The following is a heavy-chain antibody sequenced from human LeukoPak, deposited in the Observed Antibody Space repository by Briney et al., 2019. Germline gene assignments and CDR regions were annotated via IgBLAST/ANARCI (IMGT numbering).Heavy chain of an antibody. J-gene: IGHJ4*02. CDR1: GFTFSSYA. CDR3: AKVFYDSSGPPGY. Sequence: GGSLRLSCAASGFTFSSYAMSWVRQAPGKGLEWVSAISGSGGSTYYADSVKGRFTISRDNSKNTLYLQMNSLRAEDTAVCYCAKVFYDSSGPPGYWGQGTLVTVSS. CDR2: ISGSGGST. V-gene: IGHV3-23*01. D-gene: IGHD3-22*01.